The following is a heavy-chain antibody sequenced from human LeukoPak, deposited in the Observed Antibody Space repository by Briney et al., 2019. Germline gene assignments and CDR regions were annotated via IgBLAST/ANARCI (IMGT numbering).Heavy chain of an antibody. J-gene: IGHJ4*02. V-gene: IGHV4-59*01. D-gene: IGHD5-12*01. CDR3: ARASPLGYPKPEFDY. CDR1: GGSISSYY. CDR2: IYYSGST. Sequence: SETLSLTCTVSGGSISSYYWSWIRQPPGKGLEWIGYIYYSGSTNYNPSLKSRVTISVDTSKNQFSLKPSSVTAADTAVYYCARASPLGYPKPEFDYWGQGTLVTVSS.